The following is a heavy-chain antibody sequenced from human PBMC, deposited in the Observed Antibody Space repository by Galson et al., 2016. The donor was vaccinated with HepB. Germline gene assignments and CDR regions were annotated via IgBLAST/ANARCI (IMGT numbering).Heavy chain of an antibody. CDR1: GFTFSTYS. D-gene: IGHD3-9*01. V-gene: IGHV3-48*01. Sequence: SLRLSCAASGFTFSTYSMNWVRQAPGKGLEWVSYIGFSSSPIYYADSVKGRFTISRDNAKNSLYLQMNSLRAEDTAVYYCARDKPDWIFDYWGQGTLVTVSS. CDR3: ARDKPDWIFDY. J-gene: IGHJ4*02. CDR2: IGFSSSPI.